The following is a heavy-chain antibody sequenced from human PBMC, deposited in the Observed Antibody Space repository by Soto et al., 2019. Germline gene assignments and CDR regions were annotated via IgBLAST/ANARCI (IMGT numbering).Heavy chain of an antibody. CDR2: ISYDGSNR. J-gene: IGHJ4*02. D-gene: IGHD3-10*01. Sequence: QVQLVESGGGVVQPGRSLRLSCAASGFPFTTYGMHWVREGPGKGLEWVAVISYDGSNRYYADSVKGRFTISRDNSKNRLYLQMNDLRPEDTALYYCVGGQYYFDYRGQGPLVTVSS. CDR3: VGGQYYFDY. V-gene: IGHV3-30*03. CDR1: GFPFTTYG.